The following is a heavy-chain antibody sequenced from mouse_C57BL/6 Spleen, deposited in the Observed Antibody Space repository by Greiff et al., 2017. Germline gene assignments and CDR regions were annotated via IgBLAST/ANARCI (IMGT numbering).Heavy chain of an antibody. J-gene: IGHJ2*01. V-gene: IGHV5-17*01. CDR3: ARHSSGYGNYFDY. Sequence: EVKVVESGGGLVKPGGSLKLSCAASGFTFSDYGMHWVRQAPEKGLEWVAYISSGSSTIYYADTVKGRFTISRDNAKNTLFLQMTSLRSEDTAMYYCARHSSGYGNYFDYWGQGTTLTVSS. CDR2: ISSGSSTI. CDR1: GFTFSDYG. D-gene: IGHD3-2*02.